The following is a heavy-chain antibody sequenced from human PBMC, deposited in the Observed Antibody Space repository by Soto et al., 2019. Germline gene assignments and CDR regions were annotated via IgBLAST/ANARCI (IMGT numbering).Heavy chain of an antibody. D-gene: IGHD3-22*01. V-gene: IGHV3-11*06. Sequence: GGSLRLSCAASGFTFSDYYMSWIRQAPGKGLEWVSYISSSSSYTNYADSVKGRFTISRDNAKNTLYLQMNSLRAEDTAVYYCARDLYDSSGPFYYYYYGMDVWGQGTTVTVSS. CDR1: GFTFSDYY. J-gene: IGHJ6*02. CDR3: ARDLYDSSGPFYYYYYGMDV. CDR2: ISSSSSYT.